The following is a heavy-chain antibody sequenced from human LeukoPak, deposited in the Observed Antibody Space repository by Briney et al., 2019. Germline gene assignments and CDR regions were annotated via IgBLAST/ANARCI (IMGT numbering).Heavy chain of an antibody. V-gene: IGHV1-69*04. J-gene: IGHJ4*02. D-gene: IGHD3-22*01. CDR1: GGTFSSYA. Sequence: EASVKVSCKASGGTFSSYAISWVRQAPGQGLEWMGRIIPIFGIANYAQKFQGSVTITADKSTSTAYMELSSLRSEDTAVYYCAAPPYYYDSSGYYYYYWGQGTLVTVSS. CDR2: IIPIFGIA. CDR3: AAPPYYYDSSGYYYYY.